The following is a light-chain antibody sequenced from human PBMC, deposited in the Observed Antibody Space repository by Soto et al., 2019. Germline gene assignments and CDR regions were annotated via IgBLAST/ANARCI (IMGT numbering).Light chain of an antibody. CDR1: QGISSY. CDR2: AAS. CDR3: QQYYSYSWT. V-gene: IGKV1-8*01. J-gene: IGKJ1*01. Sequence: AIRMTQSPSSLSASTGERVTITCRASQGISSYLAWYQQKPGKAPKLLIYAASTLQSGVPSRFSGSGSGTDFTLTISCLQSEDFATYYCQQYYSYSWTFGQGTKVDIK.